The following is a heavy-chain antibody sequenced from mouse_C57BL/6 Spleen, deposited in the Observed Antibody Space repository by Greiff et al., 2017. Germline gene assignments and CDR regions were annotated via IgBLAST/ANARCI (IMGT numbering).Heavy chain of an antibody. Sequence: QVQLQQSGAELMKPGASVKLSCKATGYTFTGYWIEWVKQRPGHGLEWIGEILPGSGSTNYNEKFKGKATFTADTSSNTAYMQLSSLTTEDSAIYYCARRDGKSSTMVTTEDFDYWCQGTTLTVSS. D-gene: IGHD2-2*01. CDR2: ILPGSGST. CDR1: GYTFTGYW. V-gene: IGHV1-9*01. CDR3: ARRDGKSSTMVTTEDFDY. J-gene: IGHJ2*01.